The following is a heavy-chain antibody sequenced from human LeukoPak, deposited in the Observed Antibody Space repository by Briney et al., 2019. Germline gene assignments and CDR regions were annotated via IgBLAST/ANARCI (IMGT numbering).Heavy chain of an antibody. CDR3: ATINRRGSYRAWDY. J-gene: IGHJ4*02. CDR2: IYPDESDS. D-gene: IGHD1-26*01. Sequence: GESLKISCKASGYTFNNYWIGWVRQMPGKGLEWMGIIYPDESDSRSFQGQVTISADKSISTAYLQWNSLQASDTAMYYCATINRRGSYRAWDYWGQGTLVTVSS. V-gene: IGHV5-51*01. CDR1: GYTFNNYW.